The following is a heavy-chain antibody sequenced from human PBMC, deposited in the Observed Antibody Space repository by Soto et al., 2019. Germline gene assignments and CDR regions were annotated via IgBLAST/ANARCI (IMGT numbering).Heavy chain of an antibody. CDR3: ARFGTSYDTSGFLY. CDR1: GFTFGSHW. D-gene: IGHD3-22*01. CDR2: ISSGGTTT. Sequence: LRLSCAASGFTFGSHWMHWVRQAPGKGLVYVSRISSGGTTTNYAESVKGRFTISRDNARNTLYLQMNSLRVEDTAVYYCARFGTSYDTSGFLYWGQGTPVTVYS. J-gene: IGHJ4*02. V-gene: IGHV3-74*01.